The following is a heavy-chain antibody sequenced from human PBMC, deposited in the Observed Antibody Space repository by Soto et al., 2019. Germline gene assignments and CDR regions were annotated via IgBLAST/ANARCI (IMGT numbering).Heavy chain of an antibody. CDR1: GFTFSSYE. V-gene: IGHV3-48*03. CDR3: ARGGLRFLEWLSTIDYGMDV. J-gene: IGHJ6*02. D-gene: IGHD3-3*01. CDR2: ISSSGSTI. Sequence: GGSLRLSCADSGFTFSSYEMNWVRQAPWKGLEWVSYISSSGSTIYYADSVKGRFTISRDNAKNSLYLQMNSLRAEDTAVYYCARGGLRFLEWLSTIDYGMDVWGQGTTVTVSS.